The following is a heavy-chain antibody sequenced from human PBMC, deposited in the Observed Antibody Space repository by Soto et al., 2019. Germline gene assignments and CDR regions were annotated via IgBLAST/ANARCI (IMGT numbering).Heavy chain of an antibody. V-gene: IGHV1-69*02. CDR3: ASGLGSGAFDI. D-gene: IGHD3-16*01. CDR1: GGTFSSYT. Sequence: QVQLVQSGAEVKKPGSSVKVSCTASGGTFSSYTISWVRQAPGQGLEWMGRIIPILCIANYAQKFQGRVTLTADKSTSTAYMELSSLRSEDTAVYYCASGLGSGAFDIWGQGTIVTVSS. CDR2: IIPILCIA. J-gene: IGHJ3*02.